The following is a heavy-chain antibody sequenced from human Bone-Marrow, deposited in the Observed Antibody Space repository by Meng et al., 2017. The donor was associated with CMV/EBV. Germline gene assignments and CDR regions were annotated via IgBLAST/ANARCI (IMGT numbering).Heavy chain of an antibody. D-gene: IGHD2-2*01. V-gene: IGHV3-23*01. J-gene: IGHJ6*01. CDR2: ISGSGGST. CDR1: GFTFSSYA. Sequence: GGSLRLSCAASGFTFSSYAMSWVRQAPGKGLEWVSAISGSGGSTYYADSVKGRFTISRDNSKNTLYLQMNSLRAEDTAVYYCARALGYCSSTSCYGGGYYYYGMDVWGQGTTVTVSS. CDR3: ARALGYCSSTSCYGGGYYYYGMDV.